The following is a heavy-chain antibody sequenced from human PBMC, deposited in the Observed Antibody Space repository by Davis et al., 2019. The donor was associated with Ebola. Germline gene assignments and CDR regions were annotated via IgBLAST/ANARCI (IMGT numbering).Heavy chain of an antibody. CDR1: GGKGSSYD. CDR3: ARDLGAVTTSGDY. CDR2: IIPILGIA. Sequence: SVTVSCKAPGGKGSSYDISWARHAPGQGLEWMGRIIPILGIANYAQKFQGRVTITADKSTSTAYMELSRLRSEDTAVYYCARDLGAVTTSGDYWGQGTLVTVSS. J-gene: IGHJ4*02. V-gene: IGHV1-69*04. D-gene: IGHD4-17*01.